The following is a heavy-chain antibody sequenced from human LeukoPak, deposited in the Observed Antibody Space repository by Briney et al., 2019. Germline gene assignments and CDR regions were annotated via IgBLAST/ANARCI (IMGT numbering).Heavy chain of an antibody. V-gene: IGHV4-39*01. D-gene: IGHD3-22*01. CDR1: GVSVTTYSHN. Sequence: SETLSLTCTVSGVSVTTYSHNYDWIRQPPGKGLEWIGGFHFSGAINYNPSLKSRVTISVDTSKKQISLKLHSVTAADTAVYYCARRYEGSGYAYDHWGQGTLVTVSS. J-gene: IGHJ4*02. CDR3: ARRYEGSGYAYDH. CDR2: FHFSGAI.